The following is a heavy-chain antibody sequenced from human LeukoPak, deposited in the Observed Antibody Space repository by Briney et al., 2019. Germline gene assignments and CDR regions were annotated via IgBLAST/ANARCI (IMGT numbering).Heavy chain of an antibody. CDR2: LSYDGSNK. CDR3: ASFGILVSWGAFDI. D-gene: IGHD5/OR15-5a*01. V-gene: IGHV3-30*04. CDR1: GFTFSTYV. Sequence: PGRSLRLSCAAPGFTFSTYVMYWVRQAPGKGLEWVAVLSYDGSNKYYADSVKGRFTISRDNAKNSLYLQMSSLRAEDTAVYYCASFGILVSWGAFDIWGQGTMVTVSS. J-gene: IGHJ3*02.